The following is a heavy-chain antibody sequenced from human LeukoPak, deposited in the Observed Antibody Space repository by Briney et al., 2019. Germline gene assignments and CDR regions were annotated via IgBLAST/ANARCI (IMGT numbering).Heavy chain of an antibody. CDR3: ARVKVSARPYDYVWGSYRRRLYYFDY. Sequence: ASVKVSCKASGYTFFSYGINWVRQAPGQGLEWMGWMNPNSGNTGYAQKFQGRVTMTRNTSISTAYMELSSLRSEDTAVYYCARVKVSARPYDYVWGSYRRRLYYFDYWGQGTLVTVSS. CDR2: MNPNSGNT. CDR1: GYTFFSYG. V-gene: IGHV1-8*01. D-gene: IGHD3-16*02. J-gene: IGHJ4*02.